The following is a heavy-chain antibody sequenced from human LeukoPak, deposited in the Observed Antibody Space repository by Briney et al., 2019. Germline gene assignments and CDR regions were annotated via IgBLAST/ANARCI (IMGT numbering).Heavy chain of an antibody. V-gene: IGHV1-2*02. D-gene: IGHD2-2*01. Sequence: GASVKVSCKASGYTFTGYYMHWVRQAPGQGLEWMGWINPNSGGTNYAQKFQGRVTMTRDTSISTAYMELSRLRSDDTAVYYCARVGCSSTSCSLYFDYWGQGTLVTVSS. CDR2: INPNSGGT. J-gene: IGHJ4*02. CDR1: GYTFTGYY. CDR3: ARVGCSSTSCSLYFDY.